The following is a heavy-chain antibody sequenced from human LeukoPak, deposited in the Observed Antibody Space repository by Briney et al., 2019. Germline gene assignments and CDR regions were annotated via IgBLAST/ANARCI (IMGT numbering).Heavy chain of an antibody. J-gene: IGHJ3*02. V-gene: IGHV3-74*01. CDR3: ARVVVVKNAFDI. Sequence: GGSLRLSCAASGFTFSSYWMHWVRQAPGKGLVWVSRINSDGSSTSYADSVKGRFTISRDNAKNTLYLQMNSLRVEDTAVYYCARVVVVKNAFDIWGQGTMVTVSS. D-gene: IGHD3-22*01. CDR1: GFTFSSYW. CDR2: INSDGSST.